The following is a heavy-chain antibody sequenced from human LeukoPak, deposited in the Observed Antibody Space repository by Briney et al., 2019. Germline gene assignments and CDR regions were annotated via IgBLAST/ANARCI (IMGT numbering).Heavy chain of an antibody. CDR3: AKDGTMVRGLIILNIGDHYYMDV. CDR2: IRYDGSNK. Sequence: GGPLRLSRAASGFTFSSHGMHWVRQAPGRGLEWLAFIRYDGSNKYYADSVNGRFTISRDNSKNTLYLQMNSLRAEDTAVYYCAKDGTMVRGLIILNIGDHYYMDVWGKGTTVTVSS. D-gene: IGHD3-10*01. V-gene: IGHV3-30*02. J-gene: IGHJ6*03. CDR1: GFTFSSHG.